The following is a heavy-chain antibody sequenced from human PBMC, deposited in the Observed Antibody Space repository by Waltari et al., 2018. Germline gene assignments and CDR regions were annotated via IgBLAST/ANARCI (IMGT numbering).Heavy chain of an antibody. CDR3: ARGSPYSGGGDYYCDY. J-gene: IGHJ4*02. V-gene: IGHV4-4*07. Sequence: QVQLQESGPGLVKPSETLSLTCTVSGGSISGYYWTWIRQPAGKGLEWVGRVYSSGRTKSNHSRKSRVTVSLDTSKNQCSRNLIYVTAADTAVYYCARGSPYSGGGDYYCDYWGQGALVTVSS. CDR1: GGSISGYY. D-gene: IGHD6-19*01. CDR2: VYSSGRT.